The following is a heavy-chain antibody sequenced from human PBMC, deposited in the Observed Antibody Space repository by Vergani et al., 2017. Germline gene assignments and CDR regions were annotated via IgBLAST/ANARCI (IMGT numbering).Heavy chain of an antibody. Sequence: QVQLVQSGAEVKKPGASVKVSCKVSGYTLTELSIHWVRQAPGKGLEWMGWINPNSGGTNYAQKFQGWVTMTRETSISTAYMELSRLRSDDTAVYYCARSLGIRDYFDYWGQGTLVTVSS. D-gene: IGHD7-27*01. CDR2: INPNSGGT. CDR1: GYTLTELS. CDR3: ARSLGIRDYFDY. V-gene: IGHV1-2*04. J-gene: IGHJ4*02.